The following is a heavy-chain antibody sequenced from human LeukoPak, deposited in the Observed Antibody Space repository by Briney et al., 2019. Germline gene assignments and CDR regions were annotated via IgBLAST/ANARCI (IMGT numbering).Heavy chain of an antibody. Sequence: GGSLRLSCAASGSTFNTYSMNWVRQAPGKGLEWVSYISGGSVTIYYADSVKGRFTVTRDNAENSLFLQMNSLRDEDTAVYYCARSLAFDLWGQGTVVSVSS. CDR2: ISGGSVTI. V-gene: IGHV3-48*02. CDR1: GSTFNTYS. CDR3: ARSLAFDL. D-gene: IGHD3-16*01. J-gene: IGHJ3*01.